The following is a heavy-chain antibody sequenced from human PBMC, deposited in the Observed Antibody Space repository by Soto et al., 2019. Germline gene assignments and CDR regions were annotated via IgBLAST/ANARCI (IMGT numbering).Heavy chain of an antibody. D-gene: IGHD6-13*01. CDR2: IRSKAYGGTT. Sequence: PGGSLRLSCTASGFTFGDYAMSWVRQAPGKGLEWVGFIRSKAYGGTTEYAASVKGRFTISRDDSKSIAYLQMNSLKTEDTAVYYCTREIAAAHSVNYYYYYGMDVWGQGTTVTVSS. V-gene: IGHV3-49*04. CDR3: TREIAAAHSVNYYYYYGMDV. CDR1: GFTFGDYA. J-gene: IGHJ6*02.